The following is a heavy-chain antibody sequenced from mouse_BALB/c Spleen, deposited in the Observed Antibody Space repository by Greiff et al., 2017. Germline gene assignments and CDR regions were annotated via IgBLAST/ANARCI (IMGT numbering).Heavy chain of an antibody. CDR1: GYTFTSYW. D-gene: IGHD2-4*01. V-gene: IGHV1S81*02. Sequence: VQLQQPGAELVKPGASVKLSCKASGYTFTSYWMHWVKQRPGQGLEWIGEINPSNGRTNYNEKFKSKATLTVDKSSSTAYMQLSSLTSEDSAVYYCARHPIYYYYDDEVYFDYWGQGTTLTVSS. J-gene: IGHJ2*01. CDR3: ARHPIYYYYDDEVYFDY. CDR2: INPSNGRT.